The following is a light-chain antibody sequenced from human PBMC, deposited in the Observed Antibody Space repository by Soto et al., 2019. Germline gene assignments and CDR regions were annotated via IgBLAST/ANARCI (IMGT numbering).Light chain of an antibody. Sequence: ENVLTQSPGTLSLSPGERATLSCRASQSVGTYLAWYQQKPGQAPRLLIFDASKRATGIPARFSGSGSGTDFTLTISRLEPEDFAVYYCQQRSKWRTFGQGTKVDIK. CDR3: QQRSKWRT. CDR1: QSVGTY. CDR2: DAS. J-gene: IGKJ1*01. V-gene: IGKV3-11*01.